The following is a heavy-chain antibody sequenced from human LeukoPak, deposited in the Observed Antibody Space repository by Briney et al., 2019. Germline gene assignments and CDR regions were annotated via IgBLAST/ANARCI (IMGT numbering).Heavy chain of an antibody. V-gene: IGHV3-9*01. CDR1: GFTFDDYA. CDR2: ISWNSGSI. D-gene: IGHD6-6*01. Sequence: GRSLRLSCAASGFTFDDYAMHWVRQAPGKGLEWVSGISWNSGSIGYADSVKGRFTISRDNAKNSLYLQMNSLRAEDTALHYCAKDMVPYSSSPNCDYWGQGTLVTVSS. CDR3: AKDMVPYSSSPNCDY. J-gene: IGHJ4*02.